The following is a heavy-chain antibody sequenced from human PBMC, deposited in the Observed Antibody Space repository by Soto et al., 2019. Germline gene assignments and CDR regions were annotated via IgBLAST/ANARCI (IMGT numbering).Heavy chain of an antibody. CDR1: GGSFISYT. J-gene: IGHJ6*03. CDR3: AKSLLFVDHAYMDV. V-gene: IGHV1-69*02. CDR2: IIPIQGRA. Sequence: QVQLVQSGAEVKKPGSSVKVSCEASGGSFISYTFTWVRQAPGQGLEWMGRIIPIQGRASYALKLQDRVTITADRSTKTVYMELRSLRPEDTAVYYCAKSLLFVDHAYMDVWGKGTTVPVS. D-gene: IGHD2-21*01.